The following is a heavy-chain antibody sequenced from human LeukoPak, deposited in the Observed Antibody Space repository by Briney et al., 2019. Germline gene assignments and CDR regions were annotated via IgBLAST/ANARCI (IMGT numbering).Heavy chain of an antibody. Sequence: GGSLRLSCAASAFTFTDYWMHWVRRAPGKGLVWVSRISSDESSTSYADSVKGRFTISRDNAKNTLYLQMNSLRAEDTAVYYCARVLPAAGRYMDVWGKGTTVTVSS. CDR1: AFTFTDYW. D-gene: IGHD2-2*01. CDR3: ARVLPAAGRYMDV. J-gene: IGHJ6*03. CDR2: ISSDESST. V-gene: IGHV3-74*01.